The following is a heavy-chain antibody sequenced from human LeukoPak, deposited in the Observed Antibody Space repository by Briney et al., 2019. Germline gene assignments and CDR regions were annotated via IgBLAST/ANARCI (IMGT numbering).Heavy chain of an antibody. V-gene: IGHV3-7*01. CDR1: GFTFSTYW. CDR3: AKDRGKFIIVVPTAGENFDY. D-gene: IGHD2-2*01. CDR2: IKQDGSEK. J-gene: IGHJ4*02. Sequence: GGSLRLSCAASGFTFSTYWMSWVRQAPGKGLEWVANIKQDGSEKYYVDSVKGRFTISRDNSKNTLYLQLNSLRTEDTAVYYYAKDRGKFIIVVPTAGENFDYWGQGTLVTVSS.